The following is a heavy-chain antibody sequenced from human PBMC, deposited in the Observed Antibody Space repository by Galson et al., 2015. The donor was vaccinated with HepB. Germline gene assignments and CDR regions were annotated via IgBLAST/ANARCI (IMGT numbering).Heavy chain of an antibody. CDR1: GFSFSDYW. J-gene: IGHJ4*02. D-gene: IGHD3-10*01. V-gene: IGHV3-7*03. CDR3: VRDRTYKGGNFFDF. CDR2: IRYDEYEY. Sequence: SLRLSCAASGFSFSDYWMSWIRQAPGKRSEWVANIRYDEYEYYYADFVKGRFTISRDNARNSVFLQMSSLRRDDTAVYYCVRDRTYKGGNFFDFWGQGALDTVSS.